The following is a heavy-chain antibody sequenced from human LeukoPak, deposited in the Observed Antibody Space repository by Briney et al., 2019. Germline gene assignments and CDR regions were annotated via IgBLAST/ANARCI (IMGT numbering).Heavy chain of an antibody. J-gene: IGHJ4*02. Sequence: SGTLSLTCAVSGGSISSSYCWSWIRQPPGKGLEWIGYIYYSGSTNYNPSLKSRVTISVDTSKNQFSLKLSSVTAADTAVYYCARHLYSHDYDYWGQGTLVTVSS. D-gene: IGHD5-18*01. CDR1: GGSISSSYC. V-gene: IGHV4-59*08. CDR2: IYYSGST. CDR3: ARHLYSHDYDY.